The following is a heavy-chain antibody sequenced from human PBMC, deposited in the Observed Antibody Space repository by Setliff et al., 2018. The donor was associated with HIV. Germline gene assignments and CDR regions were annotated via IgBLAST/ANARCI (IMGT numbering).Heavy chain of an antibody. CDR2: IYYSGST. D-gene: IGHD2-15*01. CDR3: ARDQTDGGNGEWRFRPRDYWYFDL. Sequence: PSETLSLTCTVSGGSISSYYWSWIRQPPGKGLEWIGYIYYSGSTNYNPTLKSRVTISVDTSKNQFYLKLSSVTAADTAAYYCARDQTDGGNGEWRFRPRDYWYFDLWGRGTLVTVSS. V-gene: IGHV4-59*01. J-gene: IGHJ2*01. CDR1: GGSISSYY.